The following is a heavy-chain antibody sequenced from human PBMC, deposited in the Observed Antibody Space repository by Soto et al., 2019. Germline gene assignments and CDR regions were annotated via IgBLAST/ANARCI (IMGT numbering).Heavy chain of an antibody. CDR2: ISSSGTIT. CDR1: GFTFSSYA. Sequence: EVQLLESGGGLIQPGGSLRLSCAGSGFTFSSYAMSWVRQTPGKGLDWVSAISSSGTITYYADSVKGRFTISRDNSKNTLYLQMNSLRAEDTAVYYCAKGQPALGLRVLDDWGQGTLVTVSS. CDR3: AKGQPALGLRVLDD. J-gene: IGHJ4*02. V-gene: IGHV3-23*01.